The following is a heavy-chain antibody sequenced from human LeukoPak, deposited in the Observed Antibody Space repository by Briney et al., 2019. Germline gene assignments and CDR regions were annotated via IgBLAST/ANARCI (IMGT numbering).Heavy chain of an antibody. Sequence: GGSLRLSCAASGFTFSSYSVNWVCQAPGKGLEWVSSISSSSSYIYYADSVKGRFTISRDNAKNSLYLQMNSLRAEDTAVYYCARGQTTVTYLDDRDYWGQGTLVTVSS. CDR3: ARGQTTVTYLDDRDY. CDR2: ISSSSSYI. D-gene: IGHD4-17*01. CDR1: GFTFSSYS. V-gene: IGHV3-21*01. J-gene: IGHJ4*02.